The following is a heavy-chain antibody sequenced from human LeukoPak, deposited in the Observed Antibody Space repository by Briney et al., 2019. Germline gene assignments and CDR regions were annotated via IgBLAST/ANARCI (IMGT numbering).Heavy chain of an antibody. CDR3: ARDLLLWFGELSGDSDY. J-gene: IGHJ4*02. CDR2: ITSKTDGGTT. Sequence: GGSLRLSCAASGFTFSNAWMSWVRQAPGKGLEWVGRITSKTDGGTTDYAAPVKGRFTISRDNSKNTLHLQMNSLRAEDTAVYYCARDLLLWFGELSGDSDYWGQGTLVTVSS. V-gene: IGHV3-15*01. D-gene: IGHD3-10*01. CDR1: GFTFSNAW.